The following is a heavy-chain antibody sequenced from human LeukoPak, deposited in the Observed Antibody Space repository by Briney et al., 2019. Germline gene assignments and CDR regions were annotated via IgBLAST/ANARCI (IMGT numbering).Heavy chain of an antibody. CDR1: GGSITSGDYG. V-gene: IGHV4-30-2*01. Sequence: TPSETLSLTCAVAGGSITSGDYGWSWIRRPPGKGLEWIGYIFQSGSTYYNPSLKSRVTISVDRSKNQFSLKLSSVTAADTAVYYCARVGSDWNDVRYNWFDPWGQGTLVTVSS. CDR3: ARVGSDWNDVRYNWFDP. J-gene: IGHJ5*02. CDR2: IFQSGST. D-gene: IGHD1-1*01.